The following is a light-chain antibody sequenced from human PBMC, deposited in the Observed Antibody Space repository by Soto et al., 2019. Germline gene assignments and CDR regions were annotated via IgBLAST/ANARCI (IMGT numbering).Light chain of an antibody. Sequence: IVITQSPLSLPVTPGEPASISCRSSQSLLHRSGYNYLTWYVQKPGQSPQLLIYLASGRASGVPDRFSGSGSGTDFTLRISRVEAEDVGVYYCMQALETPLAFGGGTKLEIK. V-gene: IGKV2-28*01. J-gene: IGKJ4*01. CDR2: LAS. CDR1: QSLLHRSGYNY. CDR3: MQALETPLA.